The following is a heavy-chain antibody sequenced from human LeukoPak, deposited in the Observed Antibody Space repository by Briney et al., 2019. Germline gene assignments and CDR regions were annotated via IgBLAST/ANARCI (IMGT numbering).Heavy chain of an antibody. CDR3: ARVVAAAGRYFDY. J-gene: IGHJ4*02. CDR1: GGSFSGYY. V-gene: IGHV4-34*01. Sequence: SETLSLTCAVYGGSFSGYYWSWIRQPPGKGLEWIGEINHSGSTNYNPSLKSRVTISVDTSKNQFSLKLSSVTAADTAVYYCARVVAAAGRYFDYWGQGTLVTVSS. D-gene: IGHD6-13*01. CDR2: INHSGST.